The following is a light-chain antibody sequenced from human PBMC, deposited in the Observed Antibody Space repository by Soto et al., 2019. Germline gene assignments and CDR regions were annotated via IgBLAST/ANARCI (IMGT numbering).Light chain of an antibody. V-gene: IGKV1-17*01. CDR2: DAS. Sequence: DIQMTQSPSSLSASVADRVTITCQASQNSSNYLNWYQQKPGRAPKLLIYDASSLEAGVPSRFSGSGSGTEFTLTISSLQPEDFATYYCLQHSSYPGTFGGGTKVDIK. CDR1: QNSSNY. J-gene: IGKJ4*01. CDR3: LQHSSYPGT.